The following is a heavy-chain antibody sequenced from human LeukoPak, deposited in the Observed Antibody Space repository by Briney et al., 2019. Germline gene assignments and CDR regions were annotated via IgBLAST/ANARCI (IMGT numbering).Heavy chain of an antibody. Sequence: GEFMQISCEGSGYSFPSHYIAWVRRMPGKGLEWMGIIYPGDADTTYRPSFQGQVTISADKSIYTAYVQWSSLKASDTAIYYCARASSNHFDFWGQGTLVAVPS. V-gene: IGHV5-51*01. CDR2: IYPGDADT. CDR3: ARASSNHFDF. CDR1: GYSFPSHY. J-gene: IGHJ4*02.